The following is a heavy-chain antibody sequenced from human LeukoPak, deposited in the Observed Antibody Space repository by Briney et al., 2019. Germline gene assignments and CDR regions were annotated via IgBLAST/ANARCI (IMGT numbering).Heavy chain of an antibody. CDR2: IYYSGST. CDR1: GGSISSYG. D-gene: IGHD1-26*01. J-gene: IGHJ4*02. Sequence: PSETLSLTCTVSGGSISSYGWSWIRQPAGKGLEWIGYIYYSGSTNYNPSLKSRVTISVDTSKNQFSLKLSSVTAADTAVYYCARVYSWYSGSYYDRYFDYWGQGTLVTVSS. V-gene: IGHV4-59*01. CDR3: ARVYSWYSGSYYDRYFDY.